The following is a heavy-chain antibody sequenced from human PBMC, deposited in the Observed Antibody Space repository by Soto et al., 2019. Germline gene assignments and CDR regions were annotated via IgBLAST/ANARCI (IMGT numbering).Heavy chain of an antibody. CDR2: MSHSGGT. V-gene: IGHV4-34*01. CDR3: SRVERGTATTVVDAFDI. D-gene: IGHD1-1*01. CDR1: GGFVSSGSYY. Sequence: QVQLQQWGAGLLKPSETLSLTCAVYGGFVSSGSYYWSWIRQPPGKGLEWIGEMSHSGGTHFNPSLKSRVPTSVDTSKNQFSLKMSSVTAAATALDYCSRVERGTATTVVDAFDIWGQGTMVTVSS. J-gene: IGHJ3*02.